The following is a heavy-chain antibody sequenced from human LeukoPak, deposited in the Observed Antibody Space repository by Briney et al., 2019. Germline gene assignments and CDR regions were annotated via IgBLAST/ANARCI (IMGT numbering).Heavy chain of an antibody. J-gene: IGHJ4*02. CDR1: GFTFSSYA. V-gene: IGHV3-48*02. CDR2: ISSSSSTI. Sequence: KAGGSLRLSCAASGFTFSSYAMSWVRQAPGKGLEWVSYISSSSSTIYYADSVKGRFTISRDNAKNSLYLQMNSLRDEDTAVYYCARDPTSCELYWWCNHLYYFDYWGQGTLVTVSS. CDR3: ARDPTSCELYWWCNHLYYFDY. D-gene: IGHD2-8*02.